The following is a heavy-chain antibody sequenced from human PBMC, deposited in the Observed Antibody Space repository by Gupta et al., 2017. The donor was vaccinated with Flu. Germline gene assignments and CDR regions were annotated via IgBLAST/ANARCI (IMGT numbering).Heavy chain of an antibody. V-gene: IGHV1-2*02. CDR2: INPNNGGT. Sequence: MHWVRQAPGQGLEWMGWINPNNGGTYYAQKFQGRVTMTGDTSITTVYMELSNLRSDDTAIYYCARRGSYFDYWGQGTLVTASS. CDR3: ARRGSYFDY. J-gene: IGHJ4*02.